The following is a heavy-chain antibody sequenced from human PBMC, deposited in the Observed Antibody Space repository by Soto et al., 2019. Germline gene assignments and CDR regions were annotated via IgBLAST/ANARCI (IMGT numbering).Heavy chain of an antibody. J-gene: IGHJ4*02. Sequence: EVQLLESGGGLLQPGGSLRLSCVASGFTFSNYAMTWVRQAPGKVLEWVSAISGSGGATYYADSVKGRFTISRDNSKNTLYLQVNSQIDEDTAVYYCAKWLGGDFVPPFDYWGQGTLVTVSS. CDR2: ISGSGGAT. CDR3: AKWLGGDFVPPFDY. V-gene: IGHV3-23*01. D-gene: IGHD2-21*02. CDR1: GFTFSNYA.